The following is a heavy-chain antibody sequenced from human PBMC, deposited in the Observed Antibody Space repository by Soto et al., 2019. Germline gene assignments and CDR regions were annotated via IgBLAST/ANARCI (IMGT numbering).Heavy chain of an antibody. CDR1: GYPFSDFW. D-gene: IGHD6-13*01. J-gene: IGHJ4*02. CDR2: IYPSDSDT. CDR3: AKSHPSSWAYFDY. V-gene: IGHV5-51*01. Sequence: LVESLKISCEGPGYPFSDFWIAWVRQMPGKGLEWMGIIYPSDSDTRYSPSFQGQVTISADKSTNTLYLQMNSLRAEDTALFSCAKSHPSSWAYFDYWGQGTLVTVS.